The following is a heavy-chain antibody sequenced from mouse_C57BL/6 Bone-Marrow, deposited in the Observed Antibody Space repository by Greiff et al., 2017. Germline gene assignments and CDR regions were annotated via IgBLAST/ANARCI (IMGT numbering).Heavy chain of an antibody. Sequence: VKLMESGAELVRPGTSVKVSCKASGYAFTNYLIEWVKQRPGQGLEWIGVINPGSGGTNYNEKFKGKATLTADKSSSTAYMQLSSLTSEDSAVYFCARGGYYYGSSYVGYAMDYWGQGTSVTVSS. CDR1: GYAFTNYL. V-gene: IGHV1-54*01. CDR3: ARGGYYYGSSYVGYAMDY. CDR2: INPGSGGT. D-gene: IGHD1-1*01. J-gene: IGHJ4*01.